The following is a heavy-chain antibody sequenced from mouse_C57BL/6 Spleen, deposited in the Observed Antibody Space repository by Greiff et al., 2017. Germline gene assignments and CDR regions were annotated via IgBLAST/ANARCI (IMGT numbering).Heavy chain of an antibody. CDR3: ARSSLSTVVADY. D-gene: IGHD1-1*01. V-gene: IGHV1-76*01. J-gene: IGHJ2*01. CDR2: IYPGSGNT. CDR1: GYTFTDYY. Sequence: QVQLQQSGAELVRPGASVKLSCKASGYTFTDYYINWVKQRPGQGLEWIARIYPGSGNTYYNEKFKGKATLTAEKSSSTAYMQLSSLTSEDSAVYFCARSSLSTVVADYWGQGTTLTVSS.